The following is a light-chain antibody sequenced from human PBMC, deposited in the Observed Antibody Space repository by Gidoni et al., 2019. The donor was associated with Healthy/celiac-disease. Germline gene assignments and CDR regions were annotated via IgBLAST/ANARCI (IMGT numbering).Light chain of an antibody. CDR2: DAS. V-gene: IGKV3D-20*01. CDR3: QQYGSSPKT. Sequence: ELVLTQSPATLHLSPVERATLPCGASQSVSRSYLAWYQQKPGLAPRLLIYDASSRATGIPDRFSGSGSGTDFTLTISRLEPEDFAVYYCQQYGSSPKTFGQGTKVEIK. J-gene: IGKJ1*01. CDR1: QSVSRSY.